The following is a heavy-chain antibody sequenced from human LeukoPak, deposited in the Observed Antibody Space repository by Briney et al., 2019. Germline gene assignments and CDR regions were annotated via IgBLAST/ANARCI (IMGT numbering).Heavy chain of an antibody. V-gene: IGHV3-30-3*01. Sequence: PGRSLRLSCAASGFTFSSYAMHWVRQAPGKGLEWVAVISYDGSNKYYADSVKGRFTISRDNSKNTLYLQMNSLRAEDTAVYYCARGYGDIVVVPAAIPFDYWGQGTLVTVSS. CDR3: ARGYGDIVVVPAAIPFDY. J-gene: IGHJ4*02. CDR1: GFTFSSYA. CDR2: ISYDGSNK. D-gene: IGHD2-2*01.